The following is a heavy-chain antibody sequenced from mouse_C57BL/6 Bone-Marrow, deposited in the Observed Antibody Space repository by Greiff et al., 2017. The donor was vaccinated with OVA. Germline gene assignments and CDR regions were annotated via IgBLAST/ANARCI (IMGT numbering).Heavy chain of an antibody. CDR1: GFNIKDDY. D-gene: IGHD1-1*01. Sequence: EVQLQQSGAELVRPGASVKLSCTASGFNIKDDYMHWVKQRPEQGLEWIGWIDPENGDTAYASKFQGKATIPADTSSNTAYLQLSSLTSEDTAVYYCTITTVEAYWGQGTLVTVSA. CDR2: IDPENGDT. J-gene: IGHJ3*01. V-gene: IGHV14-4*01. CDR3: TITTVEAY.